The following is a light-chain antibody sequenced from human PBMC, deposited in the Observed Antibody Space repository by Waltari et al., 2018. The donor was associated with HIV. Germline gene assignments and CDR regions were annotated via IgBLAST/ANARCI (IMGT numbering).Light chain of an antibody. V-gene: IGKV4-1*01. CDR1: QSVPYSHNNNY. Sequence: DIVMTQSPDTLALSLGEWATINCRPTQSVPYSHNNNYLAWYQQQPGQPPKLLIYCASSRQSGVPDRFSGSGSGTDFTLTISSLQAEDVAVYYCHQYYTTPRTFGQGTKLEIK. CDR3: HQYYTTPRT. J-gene: IGKJ2*01. CDR2: CAS.